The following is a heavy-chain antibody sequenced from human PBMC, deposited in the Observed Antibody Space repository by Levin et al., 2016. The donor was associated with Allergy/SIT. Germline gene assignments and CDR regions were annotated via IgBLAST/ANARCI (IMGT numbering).Heavy chain of an antibody. Sequence: GESLKISCAASGFTFSNYGMHWVRQAPGKGLGWVTIISSDGRNKYYADSVKGRFTISRDNSKNTLYLQMSSLRAEDTAIYYCVKDYSPSDYWGQGALVTVSS. J-gene: IGHJ4*02. V-gene: IGHV3-30*18. CDR3: VKDYSPSDY. CDR2: ISSDGRNK. D-gene: IGHD4-11*01. CDR1: GFTFSNYG.